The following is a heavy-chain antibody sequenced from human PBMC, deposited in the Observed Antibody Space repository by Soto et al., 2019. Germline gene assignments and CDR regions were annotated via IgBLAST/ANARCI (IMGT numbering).Heavy chain of an antibody. CDR2: ISSSSSYI. Sequence: PGGSLRLSCAASGFTFSSYSMNWVRQAPGKGLEWVSSISSSSSYIYYADSVKGRFTISRDNAKNSLYLQMNSLRAEDTAVYYCARDLTTYGDYVSYYGMDVWGQGTTVTVS. J-gene: IGHJ6*02. CDR1: GFTFSSYS. V-gene: IGHV3-21*01. D-gene: IGHD4-17*01. CDR3: ARDLTTYGDYVSYYGMDV.